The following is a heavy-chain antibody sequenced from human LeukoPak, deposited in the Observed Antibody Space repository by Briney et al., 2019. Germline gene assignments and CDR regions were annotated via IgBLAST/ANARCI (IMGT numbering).Heavy chain of an antibody. CDR1: GFTFSTYA. Sequence: GGSLRLSCAASGFTFSTYAMRWVRQAPGKGLQWLSAIGGSGDPTYYSDSVKGRFTISRDNSRNTLYLQMNGLRADDTAVYYCARKQSGQVCGMDVWGQGTTVTVSS. CDR2: IGGSGDPT. J-gene: IGHJ6*02. CDR3: ARKQSGQVCGMDV. V-gene: IGHV3-23*01. D-gene: IGHD1/OR15-1a*01.